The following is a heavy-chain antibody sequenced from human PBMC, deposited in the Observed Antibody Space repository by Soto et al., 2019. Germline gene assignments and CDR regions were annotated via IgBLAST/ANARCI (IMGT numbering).Heavy chain of an antibody. J-gene: IGHJ6*02. CDR3: ARVIPLGYGMDV. CDR1: GYTFTSYY. V-gene: IGHV1-46*01. Sequence: GASVKVSCKASGYTFTSYYMHWVRQAPGQGLEWMGIINPSGGSTSYAQKLQGRVTMTADTSTSTAYMELRSLRSDDTAVYYCARVIPLGYGMDVWGQGTTVTVSS. CDR2: INPSGGST.